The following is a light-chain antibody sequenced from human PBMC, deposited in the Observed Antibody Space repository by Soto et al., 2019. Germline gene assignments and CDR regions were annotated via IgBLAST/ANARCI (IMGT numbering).Light chain of an antibody. CDR1: SSNIGNNY. CDR3: GTWDSSLSAYV. CDR2: DNN. J-gene: IGLJ1*01. Sequence: QSVLTQPPSVSAAPGQKVTISFSGSSSNIGNNYVSWYQHLPGTAPKLLIYDNNKRPSGIPDRFSGSKSGTSATLGITGLQTGDEADYYCGTWDSSLSAYVFGPGTKLTVL. V-gene: IGLV1-51*01.